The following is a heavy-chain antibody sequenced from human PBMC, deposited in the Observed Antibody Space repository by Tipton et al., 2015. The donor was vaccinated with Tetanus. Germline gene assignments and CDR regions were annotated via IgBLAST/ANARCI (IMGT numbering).Heavy chain of an antibody. Sequence: SLRLSCAASGFTFDDYAMHWVRQAPGKGLEWVSGISWNRGSIGYADSVKGRFTISRDNAKNSLYLQMNSLRAEDTALYYCAKDSDGDYFGGTYDMDVWGQGTTVTVSS. V-gene: IGHV3-9*01. CDR1: GFTFDDYA. J-gene: IGHJ6*02. CDR3: AKDSDGDYFGGTYDMDV. CDR2: ISWNRGSI. D-gene: IGHD4-17*01.